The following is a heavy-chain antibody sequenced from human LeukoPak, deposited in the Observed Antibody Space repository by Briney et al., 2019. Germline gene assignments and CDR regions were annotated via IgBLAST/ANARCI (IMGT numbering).Heavy chain of an antibody. D-gene: IGHD3-16*01. J-gene: IGHJ6*03. CDR3: ATTGGDIYYYYMDV. Sequence: SVKVSCTAPGDTFSRYAISWVRQAPGQGLEWMGGIIPVLSTANYAQKFQDRVTITADESTSTTYMELSSLKSEDTAVYYCATTGGDIYYYYMDVWGKGTTVTVSS. CDR2: IIPVLSTA. CDR1: GDTFSRYA. V-gene: IGHV1-69*13.